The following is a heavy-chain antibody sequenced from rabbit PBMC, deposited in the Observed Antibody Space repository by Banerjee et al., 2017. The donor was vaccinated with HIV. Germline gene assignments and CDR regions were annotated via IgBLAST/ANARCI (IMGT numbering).Heavy chain of an antibody. Sequence: SLEESGGGLVKPGGTLTLTGTASGFSFSSGYDMCWVRQAPGKGLEWIGCIYTGSSGTTDYASWAKGRFTISKTSSTTVTLQMTSLTAADTATYFCARGLVAGVLDLWGPGTLVTVS. J-gene: IGHJ4*01. D-gene: IGHD3-3*01. CDR3: ARGLVAGVLDL. CDR1: GFSFSSGYD. V-gene: IGHV1S40*01. CDR2: IYTGSSGTT.